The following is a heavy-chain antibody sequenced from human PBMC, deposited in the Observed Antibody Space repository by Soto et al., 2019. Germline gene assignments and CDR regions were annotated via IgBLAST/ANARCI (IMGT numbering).Heavy chain of an antibody. CDR1: GFTFSSYS. Sequence: PGGSLRLSCAASGFTFSSYSMNWVRQAPGKGLEWVSSISSSSSYIYYADSVKGRFTISRDNAKNSLYLQMNSLRAEDTAVYYCARYYYYDSSGINAGAFESWGKGTMVTVSS. J-gene: IGHJ3*02. V-gene: IGHV3-21*01. D-gene: IGHD3-22*01. CDR3: ARYYYYDSSGINAGAFES. CDR2: ISSSSSYI.